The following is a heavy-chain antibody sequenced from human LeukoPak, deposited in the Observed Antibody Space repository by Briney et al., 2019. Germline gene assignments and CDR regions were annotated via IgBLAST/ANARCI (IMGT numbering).Heavy chain of an antibody. V-gene: IGHV3-30*02. J-gene: IGHJ6*03. CDR3: ASNGDYYYSMDV. D-gene: IGHD4-17*01. CDR2: IRYDGSNK. Sequence: GGSLRLSCAASGFTFRIYGMHWVRQAPGKGLEGVAFIRYDGSNKYYADSVKGRFTISRENDKNSLYMQMNSLRAEDTAVYYCASNGDYYYSMDVWGKGTTVTISS. CDR1: GFTFRIYG.